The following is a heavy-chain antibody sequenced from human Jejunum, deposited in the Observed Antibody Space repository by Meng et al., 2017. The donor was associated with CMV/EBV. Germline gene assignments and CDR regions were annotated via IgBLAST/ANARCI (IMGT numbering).Heavy chain of an antibody. Sequence: SCAASGFTSSNFHMNWVRQAPGKGLGWVAYISGGGLPKYYADSMKGRITISRDNAKNSLYLQIDNVGVDDTAVYYCAKGKSYFFEYWGPGALVTVSS. CDR2: ISGGGLPK. CDR3: AKGKSYFFEY. J-gene: IGHJ4*02. V-gene: IGHV3-11*04. D-gene: IGHD3-10*01. CDR1: GFTSSNFH.